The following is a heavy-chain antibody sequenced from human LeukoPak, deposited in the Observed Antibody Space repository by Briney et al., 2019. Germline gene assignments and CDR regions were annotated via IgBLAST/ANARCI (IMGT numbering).Heavy chain of an antibody. CDR3: ARVPTTSGWAYYFDY. D-gene: IGHD6-19*01. CDR1: GGTFSSYA. Sequence: GASVKVSCKASGGTFSSYAISWVRQAPGQGLEWMGGIIPIFGTANYAQKFQGRVTITTDESTSTAYMELSSLRSEDTAVYYCARVPTTSGWAYYFDYWGQGTLVTVSS. CDR2: IIPIFGTA. V-gene: IGHV1-69*05. J-gene: IGHJ4*02.